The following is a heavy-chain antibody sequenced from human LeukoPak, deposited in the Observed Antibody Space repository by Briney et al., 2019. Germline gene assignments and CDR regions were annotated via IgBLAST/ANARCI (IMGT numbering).Heavy chain of an antibody. V-gene: IGHV3-21*01. D-gene: IGHD5-18*01. CDR3: ARRIQLWSTFDY. Sequence: GGSLRPSCAASGFTFSSYSINWVRQAPGKGLEWVSSISSSSSSIYYADSVKGRFTISRDNAKNSLYLQMNSLRAEDTAVYYCARRIQLWSTFDYWGQGTLVTVSS. J-gene: IGHJ4*02. CDR2: ISSSSSSI. CDR1: GFTFSSYS.